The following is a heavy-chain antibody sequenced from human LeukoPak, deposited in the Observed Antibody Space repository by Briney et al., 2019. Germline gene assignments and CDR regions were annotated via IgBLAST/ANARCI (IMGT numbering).Heavy chain of an antibody. D-gene: IGHD6-13*01. CDR3: ARGGRSWAEYFQQ. J-gene: IGHJ1*01. CDR2: IYHSGST. CDR1: GYSISSGYY. Sequence: SETLSLTCTVSGYSISSGYYWGWIRQPPGKGLEWIGSIYHSGSTYYNPSLKSRVTISVDTSKNQFSLKLSSVTAADTAVYYCARGGRSWAEYFQQWGQGTLVTVSS. V-gene: IGHV4-38-2*02.